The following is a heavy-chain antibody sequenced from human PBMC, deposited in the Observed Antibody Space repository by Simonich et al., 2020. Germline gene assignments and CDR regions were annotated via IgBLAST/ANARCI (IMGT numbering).Heavy chain of an antibody. CDR2: MNSDGGST. CDR3: ARNRLDY. CDR1: GFTFSSYW. J-gene: IGHJ4*02. V-gene: IGHV3-74*01. Sequence: EVQLVESGGGLVQPGGSLRLSCAASGFTFSSYWMHWVRQGPGKGRVGGERMNSDGGSTSDADSVKGRFTISRDNAKNTLYLQMNSLRAEDTAVYYCARNRLDYWGQGTLVTVSS.